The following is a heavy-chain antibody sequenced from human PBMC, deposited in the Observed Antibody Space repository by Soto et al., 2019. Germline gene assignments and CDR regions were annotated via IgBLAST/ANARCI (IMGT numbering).Heavy chain of an antibody. D-gene: IGHD6-6*01. Sequence: EVQLVESGGGLVKPGGSLRLSCAVSGFTISDAWMNWVRQAPGKGLEWVARIKSESEGGALDYAAPVKGRFGVSRDDSRNTLFVQMNSLRDDDTGVYCCTTDRRQLAQFGNWGQVTLGSVSS. J-gene: IGHJ4*02. CDR2: IKSESEGGAL. V-gene: IGHV3-15*01. CDR3: TTDRRQLAQFGN. CDR1: GFTISDAW.